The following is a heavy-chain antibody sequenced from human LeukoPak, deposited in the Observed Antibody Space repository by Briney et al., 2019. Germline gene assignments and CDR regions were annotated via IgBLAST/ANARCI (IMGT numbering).Heavy chain of an antibody. Sequence: SETLSLTCTVSGGSISSGDYDWSWIRQPPGKGLEWIGYIYYSGSTYYNPSLKSRVTISVDTSKNQFSLKLSSVTAADTAVYYCARLFLGELYFDYWGQGTLVTVSS. D-gene: IGHD3-16*01. V-gene: IGHV4-30-4*08. CDR2: IYYSGST. CDR1: GGSISSGDYD. J-gene: IGHJ4*02. CDR3: ARLFLGELYFDY.